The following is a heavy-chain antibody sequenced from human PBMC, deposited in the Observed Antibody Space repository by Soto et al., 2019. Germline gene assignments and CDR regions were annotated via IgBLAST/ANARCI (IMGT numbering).Heavy chain of an antibody. CDR3: ARGLVVAATPYYYYGMDV. Sequence: SVKVSCKASGGTFSSYSISWVRQAPGQGLEWMGGIIPIFGTANYAQKFQGRVTITADKSTSTAYMELSSLRSEDTAVYYCARGLVVAATPYYYYGMDVWGQGTTVTVSS. V-gene: IGHV1-69*06. CDR1: GGTFSSYS. J-gene: IGHJ6*02. CDR2: IIPIFGTA. D-gene: IGHD2-15*01.